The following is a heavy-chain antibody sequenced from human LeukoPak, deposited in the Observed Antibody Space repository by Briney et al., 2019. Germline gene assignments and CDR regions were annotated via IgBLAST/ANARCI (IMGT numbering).Heavy chain of an antibody. CDR3: ARAVPYGSGSYPGDY. V-gene: IGHV1-3*01. D-gene: IGHD3-10*01. CDR2: INAGNGNT. J-gene: IGHJ4*02. Sequence: ASVKVSCTASGYTFTSYAMHWVRQAPGQRLEWMGWINAGNGNTKYSQKFQGRVTITRDASASTAYMELSSLRSEDTAVYYCARAVPYGSGSYPGDYWGQGTLVTVSS. CDR1: GYTFTSYA.